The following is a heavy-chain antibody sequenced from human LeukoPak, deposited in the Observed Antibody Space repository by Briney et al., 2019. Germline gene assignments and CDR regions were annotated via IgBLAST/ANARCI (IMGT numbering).Heavy chain of an antibody. V-gene: IGHV4-59*01. CDR1: GGSISSYY. CDR3: ARGGITMIVED. D-gene: IGHD3-22*01. J-gene: IGHJ4*02. CDR2: IYYSGST. Sequence: SETLSLTCTVSGGSISSYYWSWIRQPPGKGLEWIGYIYYSGSTNYNPSLKSRVTISVDTSKNQFSLKLSSVTAADTTVYYCARGGITMIVEDWGQGTLVTVSS.